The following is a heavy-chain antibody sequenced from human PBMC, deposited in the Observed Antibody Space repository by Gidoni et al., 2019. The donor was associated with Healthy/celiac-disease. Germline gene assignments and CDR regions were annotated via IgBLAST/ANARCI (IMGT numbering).Heavy chain of an antibody. D-gene: IGHD6-13*01. CDR1: GFTFSSYG. J-gene: IGHJ4*02. CDR2: IWYAGSNK. V-gene: IGHV3-33*01. Sequence: QGQLVESGGGVVQPGRALRLAGAASGFTFSSYGMHWVRQAPGKGLEWVAVIWYAGSNKYYADSVKGRFTISRDNSKNTLYLQMNSLRAEDTAVYYCARGSSSIDYWGQGTLVTVSS. CDR3: ARGSSSIDY.